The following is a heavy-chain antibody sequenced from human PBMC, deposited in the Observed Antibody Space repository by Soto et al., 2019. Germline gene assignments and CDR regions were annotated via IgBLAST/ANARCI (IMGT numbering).Heavy chain of an antibody. CDR2: INPSGGST. J-gene: IGHJ4*02. Sequence: QVQLVQSGAEVKKPGASVKVSCKASGYTFTSYYMHWVRQAPGQGLEWMGIINPSGGSTSYAQKFQGRVNMTRDTSTSTVYMELSSLRSEDTAVYYCARGSYGDYASVYFDYWGQGTLVTVSS. D-gene: IGHD4-17*01. CDR1: GYTFTSYY. CDR3: ARGSYGDYASVYFDY. V-gene: IGHV1-46*01.